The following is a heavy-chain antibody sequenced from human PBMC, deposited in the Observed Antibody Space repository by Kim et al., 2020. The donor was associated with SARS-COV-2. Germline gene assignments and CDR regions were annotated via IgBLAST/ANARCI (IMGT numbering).Heavy chain of an antibody. J-gene: IGHJ4*02. V-gene: IGHV3-30-3*01. Sequence: GGSLRLSCAASGFTFSSYAMHWVRQAPGKGLEWVAVISYDGSNKYYADSVKGRFTISRDNSKNTLYLQMNSLRAEDTAVYYCARGYSYGYRPDYFDYWGQGTLVTVSS. CDR3: ARGYSYGYRPDYFDY. CDR1: GFTFSSYA. CDR2: ISYDGSNK. D-gene: IGHD5-18*01.